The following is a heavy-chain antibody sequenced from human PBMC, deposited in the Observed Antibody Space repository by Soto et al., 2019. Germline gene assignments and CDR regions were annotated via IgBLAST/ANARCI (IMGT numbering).Heavy chain of an antibody. V-gene: IGHV3-21*01. D-gene: IGHD3-22*01. CDR3: TRRDREASGGHYSEY. J-gene: IGHJ4*02. CDR1: GFSFSNYA. Sequence: EVQLVESGGGLVKLGGSLRLSCAASGFSFSNYAMSWVRQAPGQGLEWVSSLTSTSHTYYADSVKGRFTISRDNAKNSLYLQMNSLRAEDTAVYYCTRRDREASGGHYSEYWGQGTLVTVSS. CDR2: LTSTSHT.